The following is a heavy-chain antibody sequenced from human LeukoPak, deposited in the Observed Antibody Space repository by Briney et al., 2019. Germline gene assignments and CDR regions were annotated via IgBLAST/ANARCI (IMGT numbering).Heavy chain of an antibody. CDR3: ARLATPGYSSGWYGYYYYGMDV. V-gene: IGHV4-39*01. J-gene: IGHJ6*02. CDR1: GGSISSSSYY. D-gene: IGHD6-19*01. CDR2: TYYSGST. Sequence: SETLSLTCTVSGGSISSSSYYWGWIRQPPGKGLEWIGSTYYSGSTYYNPSLKSRVTISVDTSKNQFPLKLSSVTAADTAVYYCARLATPGYSSGWYGYYYYGMDVWGQGTTVTVSS.